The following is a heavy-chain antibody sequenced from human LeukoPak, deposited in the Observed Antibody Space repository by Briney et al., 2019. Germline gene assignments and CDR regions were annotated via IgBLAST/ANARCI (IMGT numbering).Heavy chain of an antibody. J-gene: IGHJ4*02. CDR3: ARDRPGGSSLDY. D-gene: IGHD6-13*01. Sequence: SETLSLTCAVYGGSFSGYYWSWIRQPPGKGLEWIGEINHSGSTNYNPSLKSRVTISVDTSKNQFSLKLTSVTAADTAVYYCARDRPGGSSLDYWGQGTLVTVSS. V-gene: IGHV4-34*01. CDR2: INHSGST. CDR1: GGSFSGYY.